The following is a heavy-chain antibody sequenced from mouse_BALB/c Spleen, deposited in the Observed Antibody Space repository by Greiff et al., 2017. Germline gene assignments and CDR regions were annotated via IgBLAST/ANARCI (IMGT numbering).Heavy chain of an antibody. Sequence: QVQLQQSGPGLVAPSQSLSITCTVSGFSLTDYGVSWIRQPPGKGLEWLGVIWGGGSTYYNSALKSRLSISKDNSKSQVFLKMNSLQTDDTAMYYCAKHTKYRSYAMDYWGQGTSVTVSS. V-gene: IGHV2-6-5*01. J-gene: IGHJ4*01. CDR2: IWGGGST. D-gene: IGHD2-14*01. CDR3: AKHTKYRSYAMDY. CDR1: GFSLTDYG.